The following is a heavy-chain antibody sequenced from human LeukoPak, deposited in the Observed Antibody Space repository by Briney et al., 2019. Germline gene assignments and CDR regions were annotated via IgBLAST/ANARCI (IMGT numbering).Heavy chain of an antibody. Sequence: PSETLSLTCTVSGGSISRYDWTWIRQPPGKGLEWIGSIYYSGSTYYNPSLKSRVTISVDTSKNQFSLKLSSVTAADTAVYYCACEYGSGTSGGYWGQGTLVTVSS. D-gene: IGHD3-10*01. V-gene: IGHV4-59*05. CDR1: GGSISRYD. J-gene: IGHJ4*02. CDR3: ACEYGSGTSGGY. CDR2: IYYSGST.